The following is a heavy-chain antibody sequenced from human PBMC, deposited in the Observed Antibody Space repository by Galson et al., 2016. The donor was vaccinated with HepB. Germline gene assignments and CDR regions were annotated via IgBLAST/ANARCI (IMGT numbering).Heavy chain of an antibody. D-gene: IGHD2-2*01. V-gene: IGHV3-48*01. CDR1: GFTFTHYG. Sequence: SLRLSCAASGFTFTHYGINWVRQAPGKGLEWVSYISGSSTDIYYADSVKGRFTISRDNSKSTVYLQMDSLRAEDSAVYYCASFLEKVRPMDYWGRGTLVSVSS. J-gene: IGHJ4*02. CDR2: ISGSSTDI. CDR3: ASFLEKVRPMDY.